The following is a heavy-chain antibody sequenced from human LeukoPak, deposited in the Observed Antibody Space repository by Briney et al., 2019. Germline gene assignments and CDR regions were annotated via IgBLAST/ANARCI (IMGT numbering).Heavy chain of an antibody. CDR3: ARGLRFLEWLSSYFDY. J-gene: IGHJ4*02. Sequence: GGSLRLSCAASGFTFSSYGMHWVRQAPGKGLEWVAFIQFDGSHIFYTDSVRGRFTISRDNSKNTLYLQMNSLRAEDTAVFYCARGLRFLEWLSSYFDYWGQGTLVTVSS. V-gene: IGHV3-30*02. CDR1: GFTFSSYG. D-gene: IGHD3-3*01. CDR2: IQFDGSHI.